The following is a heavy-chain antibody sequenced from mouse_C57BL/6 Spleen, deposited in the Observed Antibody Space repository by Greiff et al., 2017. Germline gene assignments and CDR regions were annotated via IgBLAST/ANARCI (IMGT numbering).Heavy chain of an antibody. V-gene: IGHV7-3*01. CDR2: IRNKANGYTT. CDR3: ARYYGSSYVRYAMDY. Sequence: EVKLVESGGGLVQPGGSLSLSCAASGFTFTDYYMSWVRQPPGKALEWLGFIRNKANGYTTEYSASVKGRFTISRDNSQSILYLQMNALRAEDSATYYCARYYGSSYVRYAMDYWGQGTSVTVSS. CDR1: GFTFTDYY. J-gene: IGHJ4*01. D-gene: IGHD1-1*01.